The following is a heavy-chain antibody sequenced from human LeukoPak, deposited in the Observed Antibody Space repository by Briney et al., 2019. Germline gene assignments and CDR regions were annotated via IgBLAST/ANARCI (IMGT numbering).Heavy chain of an antibody. D-gene: IGHD2-15*01. CDR3: AKATLPTCGGARCYYFDN. CDR2: FSGSVDTT. Sequence: GGSLRLSCAASGFTFTSYAMSWVRQTPGKGLEWVSTFSGSVDTTYYADSVKGRFTISRDNSKNTLDLQMNSLGAEDTAVYYCAKATLPTCGGARCYYFDNWGQGTLVTVSP. V-gene: IGHV3-23*01. CDR1: GFTFTSYA. J-gene: IGHJ4*02.